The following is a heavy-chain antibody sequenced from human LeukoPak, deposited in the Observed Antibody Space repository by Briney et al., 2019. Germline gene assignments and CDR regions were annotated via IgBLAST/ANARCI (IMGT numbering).Heavy chain of an antibody. CDR2: IKQDGSEK. CDR3: ARADYGYYYYGMDV. J-gene: IGHJ6*02. CDR1: GFTFSSYW. V-gene: IGHV3-7*04. D-gene: IGHD4-17*01. Sequence: GGSLRLSCAASGFTFSSYWMSWVRQAPGKGLEWVANIKQDGSEKYYVDSVKGRFTISRDNAKNSLYLQMNSLSAEDTAVYYCARADYGYYYYGMDVWGQGTTVTVSS.